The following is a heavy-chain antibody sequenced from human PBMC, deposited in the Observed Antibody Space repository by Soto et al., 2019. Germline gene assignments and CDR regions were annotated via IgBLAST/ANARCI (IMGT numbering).Heavy chain of an antibody. D-gene: IGHD1-7*01. V-gene: IGHV3-30-3*01. J-gene: IGHJ4*02. CDR2: ISYDGSNK. Sequence: QVQLVESGGGVVQPGRSLRLSCAASGFTFSSYAMHWVRQAPGKGLEWVAVISYDGSNKYYADSVKGRIPISRDNSKNTLYLQMNSLRAEDTAVYYGGREYGITGTTFDYWGQGTLVTVSS. CDR3: GREYGITGTTFDY. CDR1: GFTFSSYA.